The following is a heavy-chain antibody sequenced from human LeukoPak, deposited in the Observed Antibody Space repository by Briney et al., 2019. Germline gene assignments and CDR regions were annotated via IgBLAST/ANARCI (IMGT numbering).Heavy chain of an antibody. CDR1: GFTFSNYA. CDR2: ISDDGSKK. V-gene: IGHV3-30*04. D-gene: IGHD3-9*01. CDR3: ARGQRAHVDWYCYYMDV. J-gene: IGHJ6*03. Sequence: GGSLRLSCAASGFTFSNYAMHWVRQAPGKGLEWVAVISDDGSKKYYADSVKGRFTISRDNSKNTLYLQMNSLRADDTAVFFCARGQRAHVDWYCYYMDVWGKGTTVTVSS.